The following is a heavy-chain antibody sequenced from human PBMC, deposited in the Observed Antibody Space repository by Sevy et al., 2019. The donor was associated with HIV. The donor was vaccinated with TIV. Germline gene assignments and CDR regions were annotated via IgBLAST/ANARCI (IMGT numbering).Heavy chain of an antibody. CDR3: ARGRATVSQDGNFDY. J-gene: IGHJ4*02. D-gene: IGHD4-4*01. CDR1: GFTFDDYA. CDR2: ISWNSGSI. Sequence: GGSLRLSCAASGFTFDDYAMHWVRQAPGKGLEWVSGISWNSGSIGYADSVKGRFTVSRDNSKNTLYLQMNSLRAEDTAVYYCARGRATVSQDGNFDYWGQGTLVTVSS. V-gene: IGHV3-9*01.